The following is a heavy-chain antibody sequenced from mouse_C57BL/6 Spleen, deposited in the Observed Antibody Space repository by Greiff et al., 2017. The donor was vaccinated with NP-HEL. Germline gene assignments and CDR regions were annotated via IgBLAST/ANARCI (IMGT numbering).Heavy chain of an antibody. CDR2: LSYSGST. D-gene: IGHD2-4*01. J-gene: IGHJ4*01. V-gene: IGHV3-1*01. CDR3: ARGGDYDDGYAMDY. Sequence: VQLQQSGPGMVKPSQSLSLTCTVTGYSITSGYDWHWIRHFPGNKLEWMGYLSYSGSTNYNPSLKSRISITHDTSKNHFFLKLNSVTTEDTATYYCARGGDYDDGYAMDYWGQGTSVTVSS. CDR1: GYSITSGYD.